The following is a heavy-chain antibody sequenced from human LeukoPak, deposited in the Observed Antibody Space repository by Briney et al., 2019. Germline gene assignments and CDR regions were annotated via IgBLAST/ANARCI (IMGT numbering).Heavy chain of an antibody. D-gene: IGHD3-10*01. J-gene: IGHJ2*01. Sequence: GGSLRLSCAASGFSFGSYGLSWVRQAPGRGLEWVSSINCNSRYMFYAGSVKGRFTISRDYAKNSLLLQMNRLRAEDTAVYYCARDMGTVWFGESVSNWYFDLWGRGTLVTVSS. CDR3: ARDMGTVWFGESVSNWYFDL. CDR2: INCNSRYM. V-gene: IGHV3-21*06. CDR1: GFSFGSYG.